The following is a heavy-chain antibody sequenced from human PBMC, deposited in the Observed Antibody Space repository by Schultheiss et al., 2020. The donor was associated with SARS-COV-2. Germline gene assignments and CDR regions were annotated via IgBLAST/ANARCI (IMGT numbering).Heavy chain of an antibody. CDR1: GGTFSSYA. D-gene: IGHD3-10*01. CDR2: IIPILGIA. J-gene: IGHJ4*02. Sequence: SVKVSCKASGGTFSSYAISWVRQAPGQGLEWMGRIIPILGIANYAQKFQGRVTITADKSTSTAYMELRSLRSDDTAVYYCARKNGALDYWGQGTLVTVSA. V-gene: IGHV1-69*04. CDR3: ARKNGALDY.